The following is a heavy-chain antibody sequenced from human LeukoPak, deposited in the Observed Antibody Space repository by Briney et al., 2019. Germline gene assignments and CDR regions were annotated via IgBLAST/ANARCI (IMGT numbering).Heavy chain of an antibody. D-gene: IGHD3-22*01. V-gene: IGHV3-53*04. CDR3: ARRGYYYDSYHAFDI. J-gene: IGHJ3*02. CDR2: IYSGGST. Sequence: GGSLRLSCAASGFTVSSNYMSWVRQAPGKGLEWVSVIYSGGSTYYADSVKSRFTISRHNSKNTLYLQMNSLRAEDTAVYYCARRGYYYDSYHAFDIWGQGTMVTVSS. CDR1: GFTVSSNY.